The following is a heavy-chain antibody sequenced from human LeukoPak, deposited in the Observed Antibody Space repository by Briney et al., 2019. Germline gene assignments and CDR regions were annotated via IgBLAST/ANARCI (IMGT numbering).Heavy chain of an antibody. Sequence: PGGSLRLSCAASGFTFSSYAMHWVRQAPGKGLEWVAVISYDGSNKYYADSVKGRFTISRDNSKNTLYLQMNSLRAEDTAVYYCARGPVFDWTTDYYMGVWGKGTTVTVSS. CDR1: GFTFSSYA. J-gene: IGHJ6*03. CDR2: ISYDGSNK. CDR3: ARGPVFDWTTDYYMGV. V-gene: IGHV3-30*01. D-gene: IGHD3-9*01.